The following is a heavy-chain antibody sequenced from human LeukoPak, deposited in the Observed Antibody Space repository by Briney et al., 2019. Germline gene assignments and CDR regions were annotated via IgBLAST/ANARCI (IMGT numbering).Heavy chain of an antibody. D-gene: IGHD3-22*01. Sequence: SETLSLTCTVSGGSISSYYWSWIRQPPGKGLEWIGYIYYSGSTNYNPSLKSRVTISVDTSKNQFSLKLSSVTAADTAVYYCAREESDYCDSSGYPGGFGFDPWGQGTLVTVSS. CDR1: GGSISSYY. J-gene: IGHJ5*02. V-gene: IGHV4-59*01. CDR2: IYYSGST. CDR3: AREESDYCDSSGYPGGFGFDP.